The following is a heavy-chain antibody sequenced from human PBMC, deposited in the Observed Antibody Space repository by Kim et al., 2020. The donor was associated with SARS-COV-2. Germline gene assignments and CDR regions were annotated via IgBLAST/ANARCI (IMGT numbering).Heavy chain of an antibody. Sequence: GGSLRLSCAASGFTFSSYDMHWVRQATGKGLEWVSAIGTAGDTYYPGSVKGRFTISRENAKNSLYLQMNSLRAGDTAVYYCARAPVVYYGSGSYPYGMDVWGQGTTVTVSS. V-gene: IGHV3-13*04. CDR1: GFTFSSYD. D-gene: IGHD3-10*01. CDR3: ARAPVVYYGSGSYPYGMDV. J-gene: IGHJ6*02. CDR2: IGTAGDT.